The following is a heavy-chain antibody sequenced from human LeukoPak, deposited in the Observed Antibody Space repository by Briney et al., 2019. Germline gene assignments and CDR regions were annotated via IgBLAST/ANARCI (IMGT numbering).Heavy chain of an antibody. CDR3: AKGGRGIGYCSSTSCPRWYRFDY. CDR1: GFTFSSYA. J-gene: IGHJ4*02. CDR2: ISGSGGST. D-gene: IGHD2-2*01. Sequence: PGGSLRLSCAASGFTFSSYAMSWVRQAPGKGLEWVSAISGSGGSTYYADSVKGRFTISRDNSKNTLYLQMNSLRAEDTAVYYCAKGGRGIGYCSSTSCPRWYRFDYWGQGTLVTVSS. V-gene: IGHV3-23*01.